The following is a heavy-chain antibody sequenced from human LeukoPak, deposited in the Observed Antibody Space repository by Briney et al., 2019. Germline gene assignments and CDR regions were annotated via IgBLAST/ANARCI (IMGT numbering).Heavy chain of an antibody. CDR1: GYTFTSYY. CDR3: ASGFWSGYYLDYYYYMDV. CDR2: INPSGGST. Sequence: ASVKVSCKASGYTFTSYYMHWVRQAPGQGLEWMGIINPSGGSTSYAQKFQGRVTMTRDISTSTVYMELSSLRSEDTAVSYCASGFWSGYYLDYYYYMDVWGKGTTVTVSS. V-gene: IGHV1-46*01. D-gene: IGHD3-3*01. J-gene: IGHJ6*03.